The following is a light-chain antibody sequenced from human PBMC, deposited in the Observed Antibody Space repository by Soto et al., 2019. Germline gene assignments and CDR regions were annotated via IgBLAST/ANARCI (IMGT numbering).Light chain of an antibody. J-gene: IGLJ1*01. V-gene: IGLV1-44*01. CDR2: TNN. Sequence: QSVLTQPPSASGTPGQRVTISCSGSSSNIGRNVVNWFQQLPGTAPKLLIYTNNQWASGVPDRFSGSKSGTSASLAISGLQSEDEADYFCAAWDASLNGYVFGTGTKVTVL. CDR1: SSNIGRNV. CDR3: AAWDASLNGYV.